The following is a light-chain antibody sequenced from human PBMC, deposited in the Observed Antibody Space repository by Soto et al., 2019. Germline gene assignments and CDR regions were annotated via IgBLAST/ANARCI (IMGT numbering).Light chain of an antibody. CDR3: QQYNNWPRT. CDR1: QSVSRN. J-gene: IGKJ1*01. V-gene: IGKV3D-15*01. CDR2: GAS. Sequence: EIVMTKSPGTLSVSPGERATLSCRASQSVSRNLAWYQQKPGQAPRLLIYGASTRATGIPARFSGSGSGTEFTLTISSLQSEDFAVYYCQQYNNWPRTFGHGTRVEIK.